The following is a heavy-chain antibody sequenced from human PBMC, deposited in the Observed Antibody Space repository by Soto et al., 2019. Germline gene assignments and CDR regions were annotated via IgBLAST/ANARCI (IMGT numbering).Heavy chain of an antibody. CDR2: INHSGST. CDR1: GGSFSGYY. CDR3: ARGWGRIFDY. Sequence: PSETLSLTRAVYGGSFSGYYWNCIRQPPGKGLEWIGEINHSGSTNYNPSVKSRVTIPVDTSKNQFSLKLSSVTAAETAVYYCARGWGRIFDYWGQGTLVTVSS. J-gene: IGHJ4*02. D-gene: IGHD7-27*01. V-gene: IGHV4-34*01.